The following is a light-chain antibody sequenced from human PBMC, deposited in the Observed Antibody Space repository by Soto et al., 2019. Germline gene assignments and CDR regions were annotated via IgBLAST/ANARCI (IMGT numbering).Light chain of an antibody. CDR2: KVS. V-gene: IGKV2-30*01. CDR1: QSLVYSDVNTY. CDR3: MQTTEFSRT. J-gene: IGKJ1*01. Sequence: VMTLSPLSLPVALGKPASIACRSSQSLVYSDVNTYLNWFHQRPGQSPRRXIYKVSNRDSGVPDRFSGSGEATDFTLKISRVEAEDVGIYYCMQTTEFSRTFGQGTKVDIK.